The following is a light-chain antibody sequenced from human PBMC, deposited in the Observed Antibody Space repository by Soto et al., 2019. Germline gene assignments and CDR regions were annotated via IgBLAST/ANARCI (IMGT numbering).Light chain of an antibody. CDR1: QSFSSN. V-gene: IGKV3D-15*01. Sequence: EIVLTQSPATLSVSPGERATLSCRASQSFSSNLAWYQQKPGQAPRLLIYGASIRATGIPARFSGSGSGTEFTLTISSLQSEDFAVYYCQQYNNWPQRTFGQGTKVDIK. CDR2: GAS. J-gene: IGKJ1*01. CDR3: QQYNNWPQRT.